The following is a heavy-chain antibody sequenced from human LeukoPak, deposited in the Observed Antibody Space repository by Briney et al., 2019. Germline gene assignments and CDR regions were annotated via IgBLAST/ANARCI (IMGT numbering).Heavy chain of an antibody. V-gene: IGHV4-59*01. J-gene: IGHJ4*02. CDR2: LSKSGNT. CDR3: ARGGIAAAALVHLDY. CDR1: GGSISSYY. Sequence: SETLSLTCTVSGGSISSYYWSWIRLPPGKGLEWIGYLSKSGNTNYSPSLKSRVTIFGDTSKNQFFLKLSSVTAADTAVYYCARGGIAAAALVHLDYWGQGTLVTVSS. D-gene: IGHD6-13*01.